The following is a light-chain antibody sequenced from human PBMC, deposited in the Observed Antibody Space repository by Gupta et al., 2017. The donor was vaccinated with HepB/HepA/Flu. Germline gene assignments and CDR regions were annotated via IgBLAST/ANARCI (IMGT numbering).Light chain of an antibody. Sequence: QSALTQPASVSGSPGQSITISCPGTSSDAGSYNLVSWYQQHPGKAPKLMIYEVSKRPSGVSNRFSGSKSGNTASLTISGLQAEDEADYYCCSYAGSSTPWVFGGGTKLTVL. CDR2: EVS. J-gene: IGLJ3*02. CDR1: SSDAGSYNL. CDR3: CSYAGSSTPWV. V-gene: IGLV2-23*02.